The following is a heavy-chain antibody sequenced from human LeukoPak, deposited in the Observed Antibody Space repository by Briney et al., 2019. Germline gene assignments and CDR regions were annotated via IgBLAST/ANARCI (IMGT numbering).Heavy chain of an antibody. Sequence: PGGSLRLSCAASGFTFSSYAMHWVRQAPGKGLEWVAVISYDGSNKYYADSVKGRFTISRDNSKNTLYLQMNGLRAEDTAVYYCATGYCSSTSCYEIDYWGQGTLVTVSS. CDR2: ISYDGSNK. J-gene: IGHJ4*02. V-gene: IGHV3-30-3*01. D-gene: IGHD2-2*01. CDR1: GFTFSSYA. CDR3: ATGYCSSTSCYEIDY.